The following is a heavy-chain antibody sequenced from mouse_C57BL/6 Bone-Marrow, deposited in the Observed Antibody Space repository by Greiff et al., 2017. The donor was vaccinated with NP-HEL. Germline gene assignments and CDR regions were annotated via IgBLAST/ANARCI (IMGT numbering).Heavy chain of an antibody. D-gene: IGHD2-1*01. CDR2: ILPGSGST. V-gene: IGHV1-9*01. CDR1: GYTFTGYW. CDR3: ARSGFYYGYYFDY. Sequence: QVQLQQSGAELMKPGASVKLSCKATGYTFTGYWIEWVKQRPGHGLEWIGEILPGSGSTNYTEKFKGKATFTADTSSNTAYMQLSSLTTEDSAIYYCARSGFYYGYYFDYWGQGTTLTVSS. J-gene: IGHJ2*01.